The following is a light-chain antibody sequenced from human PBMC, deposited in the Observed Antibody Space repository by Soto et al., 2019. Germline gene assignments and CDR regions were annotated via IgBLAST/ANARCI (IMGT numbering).Light chain of an antibody. CDR2: EVN. CDR1: SSDVGGYNY. Sequence: QSVLTQPASVSASPGQSITISCTGASSDVGGYNYVSWYQQHPGKAPKLMLYEVNNRPSGISNRFSGSKSGNTASLTISGLQAEDEADYYCTSYTSSSTYVFGTGTKVTVL. CDR3: TSYTSSSTYV. V-gene: IGLV2-14*01. J-gene: IGLJ1*01.